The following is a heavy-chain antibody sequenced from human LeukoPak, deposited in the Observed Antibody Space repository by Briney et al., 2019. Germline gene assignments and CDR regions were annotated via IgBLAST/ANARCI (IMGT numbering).Heavy chain of an antibody. CDR3: ARDWNRYAY. J-gene: IGHJ4*02. D-gene: IGHD1-1*01. V-gene: IGHV4-39*07. CDR2: TYYRGTT. Sequence: SDTLSLTCTVSGASISSTSYYWGWIRQPPGKGLEWIGSTYYRGTTYYNPSLKSRGTISVDTSKNQFSLQLSSVTAADTAVYYCARDWNRYAYWGQGTLVTVSS. CDR1: GASISSTSYY.